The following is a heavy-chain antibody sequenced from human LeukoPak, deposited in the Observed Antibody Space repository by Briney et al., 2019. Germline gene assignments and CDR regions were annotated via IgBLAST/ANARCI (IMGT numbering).Heavy chain of an antibody. CDR2: LSYSGST. V-gene: IGHV4-39*07. Sequence: SETLSLTCTVSGGSISSSSYYWGWIRQPPGKGLEWIGSLSYSGSTYYNLSLKSRVTTSVDTSKNQFSLKLSSVTAADTAVYYCARSFQLVMEYFQHWGQGTLVTVSS. D-gene: IGHD6-13*01. CDR3: ARSFQLVMEYFQH. CDR1: GGSISSSSYY. J-gene: IGHJ1*01.